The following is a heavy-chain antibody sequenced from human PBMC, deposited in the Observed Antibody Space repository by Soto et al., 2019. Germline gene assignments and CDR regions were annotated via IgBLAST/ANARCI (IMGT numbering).Heavy chain of an antibody. V-gene: IGHV4-39*01. J-gene: IGHJ4*02. CDR3: ATIVVVPAAMTYYFDY. CDR1: GGSISSSSYY. CDR2: IYYSGST. Sequence: SETLSLTCTVSGGSISSSSYYWGWIRQPPGKGLEWIGSIYYSGSTYYNPSLKSRVTISVDTSKNQFSLKLSSVTAADTAVYYCATIVVVPAAMTYYFDYWGQGTLVTVSS. D-gene: IGHD2-2*01.